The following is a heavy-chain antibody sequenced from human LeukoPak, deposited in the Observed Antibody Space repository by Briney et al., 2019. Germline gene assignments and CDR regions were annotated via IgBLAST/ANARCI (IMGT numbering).Heavy chain of an antibody. CDR1: GFTFSGFA. D-gene: IGHD6-19*01. Sequence: GGSLRLSCVASGFTFSGFAMIWVRQAPGKGLQWVSAISGPSSHTYYADSVRGRFTISRDNSKNTLYLQMNSLRAEDTAVYYCAKEVLGGWYDAFDIWGQGTMVTVSS. V-gene: IGHV3-23*01. J-gene: IGHJ3*02. CDR2: ISGPSSHT. CDR3: AKEVLGGWYDAFDI.